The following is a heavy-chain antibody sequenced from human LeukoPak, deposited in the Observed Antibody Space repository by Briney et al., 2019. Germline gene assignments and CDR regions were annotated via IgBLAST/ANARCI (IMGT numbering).Heavy chain of an antibody. CDR3: AKAARWGDFDY. J-gene: IGHJ4*02. D-gene: IGHD3-16*01. V-gene: IGHV3-9*01. CDR2: ISWNSGSI. CDR1: RFTFDDYA. Sequence: GRSLRLSCAASRFTFDDYAMHWVRQAPGKGLEWVSGISWNSGSIGYADSVKGRFTISRDNAKNSLYLQMNSLRAEDTALYYCAKAARWGDFDYWGQGTLVTVSS.